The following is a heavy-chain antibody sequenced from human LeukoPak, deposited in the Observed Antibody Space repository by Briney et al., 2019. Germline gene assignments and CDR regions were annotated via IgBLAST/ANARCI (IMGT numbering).Heavy chain of an antibody. CDR2: ISGSGGST. CDR1: GFTFSSYA. J-gene: IGHJ4*02. CDR3: AKLGRGSYYSDYFDY. Sequence: GASLRLSCAASGFTFSSYAMSWVRQAPGKGLEWVSAISGSGGSTYYADSVEGRFTISRDNSKNTLYLQMNSLRAEDTAVYYCAKLGRGSYYSDYFDYWGQGTLVTVSS. D-gene: IGHD1-26*01. V-gene: IGHV3-23*01.